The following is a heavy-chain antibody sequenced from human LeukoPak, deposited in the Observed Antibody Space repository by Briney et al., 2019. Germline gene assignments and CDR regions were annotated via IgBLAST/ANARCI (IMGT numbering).Heavy chain of an antibody. Sequence: ASVKVSCKASGYTFTSYDINWVRQATGQGLEWMGWMNPNSGNTGYAQKFQGRVTMTRNTSKSTAYMELSSLRSEDTAVYYCARATPYDSSGYYYLYYYGMDVWGQGTTVTVSS. J-gene: IGHJ6*02. CDR2: MNPNSGNT. CDR3: ARATPYDSSGYYYLYYYGMDV. D-gene: IGHD3-22*01. CDR1: GYTFTSYD. V-gene: IGHV1-8*01.